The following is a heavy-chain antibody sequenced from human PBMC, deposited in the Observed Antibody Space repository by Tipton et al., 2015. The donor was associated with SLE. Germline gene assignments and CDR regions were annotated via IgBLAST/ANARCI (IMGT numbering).Heavy chain of an antibody. Sequence: TLSLTCTVSGGSISSGSFSWGWFRQPAGEGLEWIGHIYTSGSTNYNPSLKSRVTISVDTSKNQFSLKLSSVTAADTAVYYCARDGAIDAFDIWGQGTMVTVSS. D-gene: IGHD1-26*01. CDR2: IYTSGST. CDR1: GGSISSGSFS. J-gene: IGHJ3*02. V-gene: IGHV4-61*09. CDR3: ARDGAIDAFDI.